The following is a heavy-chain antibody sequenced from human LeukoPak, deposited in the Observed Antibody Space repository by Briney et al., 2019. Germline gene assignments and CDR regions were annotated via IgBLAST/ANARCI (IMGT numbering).Heavy chain of an antibody. CDR1: GFAFSSYT. CDR2: ISVSSSTI. V-gene: IGHV3-48*01. Sequence: GGSLRLSCVVSGFAFSSYTMNWVRQAPGKGLEWVSYISVSSSTIYYADSVRGRFTISRDNAKNSLFLQMNSLRAGDTAVYYCARVPTYNYDSSGYPTYYFDYWGQGTLVTVSS. D-gene: IGHD3-22*01. CDR3: ARVPTYNYDSSGYPTYYFDY. J-gene: IGHJ4*02.